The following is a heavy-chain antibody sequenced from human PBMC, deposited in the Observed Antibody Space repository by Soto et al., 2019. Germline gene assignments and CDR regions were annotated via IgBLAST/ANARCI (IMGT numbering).Heavy chain of an antibody. V-gene: IGHV4-59*01. CDR2: IYYSGT. J-gene: IGHJ3*02. Sequence: SETLSLTCSVSGDSISSYYWSWIRQPPGKGLEWIAYIYYSGTSYNPSLKSRVSISLDTPKNQFSLKLSSVTAADTAVYYCARTYDGSGPNSGGYGFDIWGQGTLVTVSS. CDR3: ARTYDGSGPNSGGYGFDI. D-gene: IGHD3-22*01. CDR1: GDSISSYY.